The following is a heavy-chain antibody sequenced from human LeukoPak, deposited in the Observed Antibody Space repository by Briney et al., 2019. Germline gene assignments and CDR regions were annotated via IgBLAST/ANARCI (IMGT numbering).Heavy chain of an antibody. Sequence: PGGSLRLSCAASAAPGFTFSAYPMIWIRQAPGKGLEWVAGINDSGRRAYYADNVKGRFTVSRDNSENTLFLLMNSLRADDTAVYFCAKVMALTEHYWYGMDVWGQGATVTVSS. V-gene: IGHV3-23*01. CDR1: AAPGFTFSAYP. J-gene: IGHJ6*02. CDR2: INDSGRRA. D-gene: IGHD1-26*01. CDR3: AKVMALTEHYWYGMDV.